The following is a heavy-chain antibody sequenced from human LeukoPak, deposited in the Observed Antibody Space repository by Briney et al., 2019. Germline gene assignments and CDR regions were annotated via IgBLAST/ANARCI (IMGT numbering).Heavy chain of an antibody. V-gene: IGHV1-18*01. CDR2: ISTYNGNT. CDR1: GYTFSSYS. Sequence: ASVKVSCKASGYTFSSYSINWVRQAPGQGLEWMGWISTYNGNTNYAQKLQGRVTMTTDTSTSTAYMELRSLRSDDAAVYYCAKDRWRDGSSSFDNWGQGTLVTLSS. J-gene: IGHJ4*02. CDR3: AKDRWRDGSSSFDN. D-gene: IGHD6-6*01.